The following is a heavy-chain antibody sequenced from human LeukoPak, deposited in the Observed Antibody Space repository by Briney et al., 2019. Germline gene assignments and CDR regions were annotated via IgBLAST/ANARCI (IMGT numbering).Heavy chain of an antibody. CDR2: INPNSGGT. V-gene: IGHV1-2*02. CDR3: ARGNYYDSSGYYPIDY. J-gene: IGHJ4*02. D-gene: IGHD3-22*01. CDR1: GYTFTGYY. Sequence: ASVKVSCKASGYTFTGYYVHWVRQAPGQGLEWMGWINPNSGGTNYAQKFQGRVTMTRDTSISTAYMELSRLRSDDTAVYYCARGNYYDSSGYYPIDYWGQGTLVTVSS.